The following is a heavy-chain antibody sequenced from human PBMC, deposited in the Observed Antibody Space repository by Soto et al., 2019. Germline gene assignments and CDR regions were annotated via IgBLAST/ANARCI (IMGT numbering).Heavy chain of an antibody. J-gene: IGHJ5*02. CDR1: GSTFTNSA. D-gene: IGHD3-10*01. CDR3: GRGSVLNWFDP. V-gene: IGHV1-3*01. CDR2: INAGNGNT. Sequence: QVQLVQSGAEVKTPGASVKVSCKASGSTFTNSAMHWVRQAPGQRLEWMGWINAGNGNTKYSQKFQGRVTITRDTYASTAYMELSSMRSEDTAVYYCGRGSVLNWFDPWGQGTLVTVSS.